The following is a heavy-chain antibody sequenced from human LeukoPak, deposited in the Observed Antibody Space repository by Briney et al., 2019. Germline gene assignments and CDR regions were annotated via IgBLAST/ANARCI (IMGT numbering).Heavy chain of an antibody. CDR1: GFTSSTYE. CDR2: ISSSSGTI. V-gene: IGHV3-48*03. D-gene: IGHD2-21*02. Sequence: PGGSLRLSCAASGFTSSTYEMNWVRQAPGKGLEWVSYISSSSGTIFYADSVKGRFTVSRDNAKKSLYLQMASLRAEDTAVYYCARERVLTVFDYWGQGTLVTVSS. J-gene: IGHJ4*02. CDR3: ARERVLTVFDY.